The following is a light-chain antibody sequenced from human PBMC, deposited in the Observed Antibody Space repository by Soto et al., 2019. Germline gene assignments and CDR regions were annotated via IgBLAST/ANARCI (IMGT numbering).Light chain of an antibody. CDR3: QQYDTYWT. CDR1: QGISRW. J-gene: IGKJ1*01. CDR2: KAS. Sequence: DILMTQSPSTLSASVGDRVTITCRASQGISRWLAWYQQKPGKAPKLLVYKASSLESGVPSRFSGSGSGTEFTLTISSLQPDDFATYYCQQYDTYWTFGQGTKVDIK. V-gene: IGKV1-5*03.